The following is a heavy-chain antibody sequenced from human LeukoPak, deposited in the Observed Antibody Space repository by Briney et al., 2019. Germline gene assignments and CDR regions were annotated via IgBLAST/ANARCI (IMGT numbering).Heavy chain of an antibody. J-gene: IGHJ5*02. CDR3: AKEGNDFWRKGDWFDP. CDR1: GGSISSYY. D-gene: IGHD3-3*01. V-gene: IGHV4-4*07. CDR2: IYTSGST. Sequence: SETLSLTCTVSGGSISSYYWSWIRQPAGKGLEWIGRIYTSGSTNYNPSLKSRVTMSVDTSKNQFSLKLSSVTAADTAVYYCAKEGNDFWRKGDWFDPWGQGTLVTVPS.